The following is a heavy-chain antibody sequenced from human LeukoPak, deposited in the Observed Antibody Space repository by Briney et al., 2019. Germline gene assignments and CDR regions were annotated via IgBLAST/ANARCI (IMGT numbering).Heavy chain of an antibody. V-gene: IGHV3-21*06. J-gene: IGHJ4*02. Sequence: GGSLRLSCTASGLTFSTSGFNWVRQAPGKGLEWVASIGPTGSDRYHADSIKGRFTISRDNANNFLYLQMNSLRAEDTAVYYCATETNGRHYDYWGQGTLLTVS. CDR2: IGPTGSDR. CDR3: ATETNGRHYDY. CDR1: GLTFSTSG. D-gene: IGHD1-14*01.